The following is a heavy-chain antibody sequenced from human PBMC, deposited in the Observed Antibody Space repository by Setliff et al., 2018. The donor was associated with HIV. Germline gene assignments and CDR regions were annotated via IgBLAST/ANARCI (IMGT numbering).Heavy chain of an antibody. CDR2: IQDSGTT. CDR1: GGSVSSGGYY. V-gene: IGHV4-31*03. J-gene: IGHJ5*02. Sequence: PSETLSLTCTVSGGSVSSGGYYWSWIRQYPGKGLEWIGYIQDSGTTYYNPSLKSRLTISLDTSKNQISLKLSSVTAADTAVYYCARARTTVIRTVWFDRWGQGTQVTVSS. CDR3: ARARTTVIRTVWFDR. D-gene: IGHD4-17*01.